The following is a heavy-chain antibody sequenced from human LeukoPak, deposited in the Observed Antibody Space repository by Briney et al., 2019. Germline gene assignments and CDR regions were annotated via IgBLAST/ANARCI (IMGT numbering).Heavy chain of an antibody. J-gene: IGHJ4*02. Sequence: GGSLRLSCAASGFTFSSYGMHWVRQAPGKGLEWVAVISYDGSNKYYADSVKGRFTISRDNSKNTLYLQMNSLRAEDTAVYYCAKLAAAGTNGDYWGQGTLVTVSS. CDR1: GFTFSSYG. V-gene: IGHV3-30*18. D-gene: IGHD6-13*01. CDR3: AKLAAAGTNGDY. CDR2: ISYDGSNK.